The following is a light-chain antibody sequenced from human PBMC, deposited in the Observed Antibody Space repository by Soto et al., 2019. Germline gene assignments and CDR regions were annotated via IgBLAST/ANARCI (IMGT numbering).Light chain of an antibody. CDR3: MQALQTPYT. CDR1: QRLLHSNGNIF. J-gene: IGKJ2*01. Sequence: EIVMTQSSPSLTVTPGEPASISCRSSQRLLHSNGNIFLDWYLQKPGQSPQLLIYLGFNRASGVPDRVSGSAAGTDFTLKISRVEAEDVGVYYCMQALQTPYTFGQGTKLEIK. CDR2: LGF. V-gene: IGKV2-28*01.